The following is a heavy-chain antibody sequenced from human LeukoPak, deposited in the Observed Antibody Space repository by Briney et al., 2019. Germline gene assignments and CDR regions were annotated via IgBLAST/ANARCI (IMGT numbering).Heavy chain of an antibody. CDR2: MSGSDTGS. CDR3: AKDPNGDYIGTFDI. Sequence: GGSLRLSCVASGFTLSSYSTSWVRQAPGKGLEWVSAMSGSDTGSWYADSVKGRFTISRDTSKNTLYLQMNSLRAEDTAVYYCAKDPNGDYIGTFDIWGQGTMVTVSS. V-gene: IGHV3-23*01. D-gene: IGHD4-17*01. J-gene: IGHJ3*02. CDR1: GFTLSSYS.